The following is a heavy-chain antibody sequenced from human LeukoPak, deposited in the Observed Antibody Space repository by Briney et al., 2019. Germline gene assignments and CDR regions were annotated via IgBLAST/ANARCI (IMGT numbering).Heavy chain of an antibody. CDR2: IIPILDIR. CDR3: ARGHCAYGCCYSGGTYYHYGMDV. CDR1: GYTFTSYG. V-gene: IGHV1-69*04. J-gene: IGHJ6*02. Sequence: ASVKVSCKASGYTFTSYGISWVRQAPGQGLEWMGRIIPILDIRNYAQNFQGRVTITADKSTSTAYMELSSLRSEDTAMYYCARGHCAYGCCYSGGTYYHYGMDVWGQGTTVTVSS. D-gene: IGHD2-15*01.